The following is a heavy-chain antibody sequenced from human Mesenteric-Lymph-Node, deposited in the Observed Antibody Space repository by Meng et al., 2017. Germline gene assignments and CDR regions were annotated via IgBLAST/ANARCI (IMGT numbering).Heavy chain of an antibody. CDR3: ARSTPDLVNAFDI. CDR1: GFTFSRYG. D-gene: IGHD3-10*01. CDR2: ISYDGSNK. J-gene: IGHJ3*02. V-gene: IGHV3-30*04. Sequence: GESLKISCAASGFTFSRYGMHWVRQAPGKGLEWVAVISYDGSNKYYADSVTCRFTISRDNSKNTLYLQMNSLRAEDTAVYYCARSTPDLVNAFDIWGQGTMVTVSS.